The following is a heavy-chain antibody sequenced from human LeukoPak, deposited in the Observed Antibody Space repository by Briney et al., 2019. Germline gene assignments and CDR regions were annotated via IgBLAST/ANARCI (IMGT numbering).Heavy chain of an antibody. D-gene: IGHD3-9*01. CDR2: IKQDGSEK. Sequence: PGGSLRLSCAASGFTFSSYWMSWVRQAPGKGLEWVANIKQDGSEKYYVDSVKGRFTISRDNAKNSLYLQMNSLRAEDTAVYYCAKERNPVKYYDILTGYYNYYYYYGMDVWGQGTTVTVSS. CDR3: AKERNPVKYYDILTGYYNYYYYYGMDV. CDR1: GFTFSSYW. V-gene: IGHV3-7*01. J-gene: IGHJ6*02.